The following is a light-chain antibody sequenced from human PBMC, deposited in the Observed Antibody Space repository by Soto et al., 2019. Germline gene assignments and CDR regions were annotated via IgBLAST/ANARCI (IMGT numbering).Light chain of an antibody. CDR2: AAS. J-gene: IGKJ4*01. Sequence: DIPMTQSPSTLSGSVGDRVTITCRASQSISSYLNWYQQKPGKAPKLLIYAASSLQSGVPSRFSGSGSGTDFTLTISSLQPEDFATYYCQQSYSTPLTFGGVAKVAIK. CDR3: QQSYSTPLT. CDR1: QSISSY. V-gene: IGKV1-39*01.